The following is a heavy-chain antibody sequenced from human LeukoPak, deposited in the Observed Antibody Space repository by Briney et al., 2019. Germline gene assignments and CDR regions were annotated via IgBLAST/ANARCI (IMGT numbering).Heavy chain of an antibody. CDR3: ARGSDYDDYFYMDF. V-gene: IGHV1-2*02. J-gene: IGHJ6*03. CDR2: ISPNSGGT. CDR1: GYTFTGYY. Sequence: ASVKVSCKASGYTFTGYYMHWVRQAPGQGLEWMGWISPNSGGTNYAQKFQGRVTMTRDTSISTAYMELTRLRSDDTAVYFCARGSDYDDYFYMDFWGKGTTVTVSS.